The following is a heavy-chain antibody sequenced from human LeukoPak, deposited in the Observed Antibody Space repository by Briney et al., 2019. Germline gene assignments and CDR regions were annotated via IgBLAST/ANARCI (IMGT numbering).Heavy chain of an antibody. D-gene: IGHD2-15*01. CDR1: GYTFTSYD. J-gene: IGHJ4*02. CDR2: MNPNSGNT. V-gene: IGHV1-8*01. CDR3: ARRYCSGGTCSSWVDYFDY. Sequence: ASVKVSCKASGYTFTSYDINWVRQATGQGLEWMGWMNPNSGNTGYAQKFQGRVTMTRNTSISTAYMELSSLRSEDTAVYYCARRYCSGGTCSSWVDYFDYWGQGTLVTVSS.